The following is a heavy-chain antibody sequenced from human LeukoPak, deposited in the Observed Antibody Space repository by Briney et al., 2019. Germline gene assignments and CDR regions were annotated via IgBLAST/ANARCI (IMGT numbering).Heavy chain of an antibody. D-gene: IGHD1-1*01. CDR2: IIPIFATA. J-gene: IGHJ4*02. Sequence: ASVKVSCKASGGTFSSYVISWVRQAPGQGLEWMGGIIPIFATANYAQKFQGRVTITANESTSTAYMELSSLRSEDTAVYYCARLGGTTSYYFDYWGQGTLVTVSS. CDR1: GGTFSSYV. CDR3: ARLGGTTSYYFDY. V-gene: IGHV1-69*13.